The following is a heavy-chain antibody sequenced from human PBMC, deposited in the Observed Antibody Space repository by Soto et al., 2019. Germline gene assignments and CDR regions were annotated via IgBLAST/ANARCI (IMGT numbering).Heavy chain of an antibody. D-gene: IGHD3-16*02. Sequence: GGSLRLSCAASGFTFSSYAMSWVRQAPGKGLEWVSAISGSGGSTYYADSVKGRFTISRDNSKNTLYLQMNSLRAEDTAVYYCAKGIGYDYSWGSYRIGGDAFDIWGQGTMVTVSS. V-gene: IGHV3-23*01. J-gene: IGHJ3*02. CDR3: AKGIGYDYSWGSYRIGGDAFDI. CDR1: GFTFSSYA. CDR2: ISGSGGST.